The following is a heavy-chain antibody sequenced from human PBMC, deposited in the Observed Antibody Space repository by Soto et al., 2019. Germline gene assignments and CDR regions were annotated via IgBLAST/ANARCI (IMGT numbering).Heavy chain of an antibody. CDR1: GFTFSSYA. D-gene: IGHD3-10*01. Sequence: EVQLLESGGGLVQPGGSLRLSCAASGFTFSSYAMSWVRQARGKGLEWVSAISGSGGSTYYADSVKGRFTISRDNSKNTLYLQMNSLRAEDTAVYYCAKVRVSNSYYGMDVWGQGTTVTVSS. CDR3: AKVRVSNSYYGMDV. J-gene: IGHJ6*02. CDR2: ISGSGGST. V-gene: IGHV3-23*01.